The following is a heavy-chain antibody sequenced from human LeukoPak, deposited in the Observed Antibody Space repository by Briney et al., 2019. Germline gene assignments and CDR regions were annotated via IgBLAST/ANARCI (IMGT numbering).Heavy chain of an antibody. CDR1: GYTFTSYG. J-gene: IGHJ5*02. CDR3: VLVWFGELFWFDP. CDR2: ISAYNGNT. Sequence: RASVKVSCKASGYTFTSYGISWVRQAPGQGLEWMGWISAYNGNTNYAQKLQGRVTMTTDTSTSTAYMELRSLRSDDTAVYYCVLVWFGELFWFDPWGQGTLVTVSS. V-gene: IGHV1-18*01. D-gene: IGHD3-10*01.